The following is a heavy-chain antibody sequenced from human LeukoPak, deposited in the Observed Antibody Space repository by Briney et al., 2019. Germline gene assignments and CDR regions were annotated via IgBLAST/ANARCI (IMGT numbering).Heavy chain of an antibody. D-gene: IGHD3-22*01. J-gene: IGHJ4*02. CDR3: ARESSGYFY. CDR2: ISSGSSFI. CDR1: GFTFSTYS. Sequence: GGSLRLSCSASGFTFSTYSMNWVRQAPGKGLEWVSSISSGSSFIYYADSVKGRFTISRDNAKNSLFLQMNSLRAEDTAVYYCARESSGYFYWGQGTLVTVSS. V-gene: IGHV3-21*01.